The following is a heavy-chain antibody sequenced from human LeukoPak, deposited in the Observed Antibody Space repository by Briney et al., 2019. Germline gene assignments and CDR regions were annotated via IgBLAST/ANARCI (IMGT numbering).Heavy chain of an antibody. CDR3: AKAGGGGDRRYYFDY. Sequence: GGSLRLSCAASGFTFDDYAMHWVRQAPGKGLEWVSGISWNSGSIGYADSVKGRFTISRDNAKNSLYLQMNSLRAEDTALYYCAKAGGGGDRRYYFDYWGQGTLVTVSS. D-gene: IGHD2-21*02. CDR1: GFTFDDYA. V-gene: IGHV3-9*01. CDR2: ISWNSGSI. J-gene: IGHJ4*02.